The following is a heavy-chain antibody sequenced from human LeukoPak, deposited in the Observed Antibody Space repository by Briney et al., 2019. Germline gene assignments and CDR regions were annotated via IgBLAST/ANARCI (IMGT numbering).Heavy chain of an antibody. D-gene: IGHD2-15*01. Sequence: SETLSLTCAVYGGSFSGYYWSWIRQPPGKGLEWIGDINHSGSTNYNPSLKSRVTISVDTSKNQFSLKLSSVTAADTAVYYCAASQDIVVVVAATRWFDPWGQGTLVTVSS. V-gene: IGHV4-34*01. J-gene: IGHJ5*02. CDR1: GGSFSGYY. CDR3: AASQDIVVVVAATRWFDP. CDR2: INHSGST.